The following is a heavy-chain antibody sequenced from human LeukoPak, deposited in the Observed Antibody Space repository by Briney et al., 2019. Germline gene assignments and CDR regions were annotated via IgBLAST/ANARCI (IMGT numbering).Heavy chain of an antibody. V-gene: IGHV1-46*01. J-gene: IGHJ4*02. CDR2: INPSGGCT. Sequence: ASVKVSCKASGYTFTSYYMHWVRQAPGQGLEWMGIINPSGGCTSYAQKFQGRVTITRDTSTSTVYMELSSLRSEDTAVYYCARDCLIAAAGSYFDYWGQGTLVTVSS. CDR3: ARDCLIAAAGSYFDY. D-gene: IGHD6-13*01. CDR1: GYTFTSYY.